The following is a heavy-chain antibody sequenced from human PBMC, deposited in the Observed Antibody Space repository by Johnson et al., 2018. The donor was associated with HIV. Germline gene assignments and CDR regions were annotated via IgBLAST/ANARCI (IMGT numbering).Heavy chain of an antibody. J-gene: IGHJ3*02. V-gene: IGHV3-30*02. CDR2: IQYDGSNK. CDR3: AKEECSSSRDAFDI. Sequence: QVQLVESGGGVVQPGGSLRLSCAASGFTFSSYGMHWVRQAPGKGLEWVAFIQYDGSNKYYADSLKGRFTISRDNSKTTLFLQMKRLRPEDTAVYFWAKEECSSSRDAFDIWGQGTMVTVSS. CDR1: GFTFSSYG. D-gene: IGHD6-13*01.